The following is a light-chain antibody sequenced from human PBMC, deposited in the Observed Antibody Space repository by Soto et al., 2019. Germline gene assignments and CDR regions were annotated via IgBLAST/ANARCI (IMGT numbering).Light chain of an antibody. V-gene: IGKV1-39*01. CDR2: AAS. CDR1: ESINSY. Sequence: DVQMTQSPSSLSASVGDRVTITCRARESINSYLNWYQQKPGKAPKLLINAASTLQSGVPTRFTGSGSGTDFTLTISSLQADDFATYYCQQSYRTPYTFGQGTNLEIK. CDR3: QQSYRTPYT. J-gene: IGKJ2*01.